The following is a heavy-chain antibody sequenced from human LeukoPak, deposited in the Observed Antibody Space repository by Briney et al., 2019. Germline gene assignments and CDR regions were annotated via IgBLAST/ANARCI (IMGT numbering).Heavy chain of an antibody. V-gene: IGHV4-34*01. D-gene: IGHD6-13*01. Sequence: ASETLSLTCAVYGGSFSGYYWSWIRQPPGKGLEWIGEINHSGSTNYNPSLKSRVTISVDTSKNQFSLKLSSVTAADTAVYYCARGGVMAAAGTYYYYYYMDVWGKGTTVTISS. CDR2: INHSGST. CDR3: ARGGVMAAAGTYYYYYYMDV. CDR1: GGSFSGYY. J-gene: IGHJ6*03.